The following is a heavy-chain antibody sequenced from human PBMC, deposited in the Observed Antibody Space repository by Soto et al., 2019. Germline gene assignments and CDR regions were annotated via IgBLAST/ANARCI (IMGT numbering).Heavy chain of an antibody. CDR3: ARDHPTPGLYFDY. J-gene: IGHJ4*02. CDR1: GFMFSSHW. Sequence: EVQLVESGGGLVQPGGSLRLSCAASGFMFSSHWMSWVRQAPGKGLEWVANINQDGSEKYHVDSVKGRFTISRDNGKNSMYLQLNSLRAEDTAVYYCARDHPTPGLYFDYWGQGNLVTVSS. V-gene: IGHV3-7*04. CDR2: INQDGSEK. D-gene: IGHD2-8*01.